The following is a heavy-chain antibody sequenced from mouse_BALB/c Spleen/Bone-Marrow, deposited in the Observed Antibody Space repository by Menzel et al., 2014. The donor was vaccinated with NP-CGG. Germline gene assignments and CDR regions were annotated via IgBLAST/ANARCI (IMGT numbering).Heavy chain of an antibody. CDR3: GRYGYDAMDF. D-gene: IGHD1-1*02. CDR2: IHPYNGDT. V-gene: IGHV1-37*01. CDR1: GFSFTDYF. Sequence: EVKVVESGPELVKPGASVKLSCRASGFSFTDYFINWVKQSHGKSLEWIGRIHPYNGDTFYNQKFKVKATLTGDKSSNTDRMELLSLPSEDSAVYYCGRYGYDAMDFWCQGTSVTVSS. J-gene: IGHJ4*01.